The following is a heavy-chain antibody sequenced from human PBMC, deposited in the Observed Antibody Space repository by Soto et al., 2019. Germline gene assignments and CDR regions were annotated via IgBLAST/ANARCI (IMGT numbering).Heavy chain of an antibody. CDR2: IKSKTDGGTT. Sequence: GGSLRLSCAASGFTFSNAWMSWVRQAPGKGLEWVGRIKSKTDGGTTDYAAPVKGRFTISRDDSKNTLYLQMNSLKTEDTAVYYCTTRQNYGDFYSYFDYWGQGTLVTVSS. CDR3: TTRQNYGDFYSYFDY. V-gene: IGHV3-15*01. D-gene: IGHD4-17*01. J-gene: IGHJ4*02. CDR1: GFTFSNAW.